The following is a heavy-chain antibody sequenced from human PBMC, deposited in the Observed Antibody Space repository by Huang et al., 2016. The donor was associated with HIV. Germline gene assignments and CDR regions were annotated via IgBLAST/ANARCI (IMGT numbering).Heavy chain of an antibody. J-gene: IGHJ4*02. CDR3: TTDLTTTVTTADY. CDR2: IKNKPEGGTT. Sequence: EVQLVESGGGLVKPGGSLRLSCAASGLTFSSAWMSWVRQAPGKGLEWVARIKNKPEGGTTEYAAPVKGRFSISRDDSKNTLDLQMNSLKTEDTAIYYCTTDLTTTVTTADYWGQGTLVTVSS. V-gene: IGHV3-15*01. CDR1: GLTFSSAW. D-gene: IGHD4-17*01.